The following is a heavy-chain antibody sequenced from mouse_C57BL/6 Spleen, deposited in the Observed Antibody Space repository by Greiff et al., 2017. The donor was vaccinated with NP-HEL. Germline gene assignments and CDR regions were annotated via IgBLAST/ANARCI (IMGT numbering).Heavy chain of an antibody. J-gene: IGHJ1*03. CDR1: GYTFTDYN. D-gene: IGHD1-1*01. V-gene: IGHV1-18*01. CDR2: INPNNGGT. CDR3: ARRGLLRSSYWYFDV. Sequence: VQLQQSGPELVKPGASVKIPCKASGYTFTDYNMDWVKQSHGKSLEWIGDINPNNGGTIYNQKFKGKATLTVDKSSSTAYMELRSLTSEDTAVYYCARRGLLRSSYWYFDVWGTGTTVTVSS.